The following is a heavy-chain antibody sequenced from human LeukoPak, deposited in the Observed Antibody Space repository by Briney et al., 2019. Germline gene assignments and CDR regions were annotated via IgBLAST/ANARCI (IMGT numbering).Heavy chain of an antibody. Sequence: GGSLRLSCAASGFTFSSYGMPWVRQAPGKGLEWVAVISYDGSNKYYADSVKGRFTISRDNSKNTLYLQMNSLRVADTAVYYCAKRGPIPEKYFDFWGQGTLVTVSS. V-gene: IGHV3-30*18. J-gene: IGHJ4*02. CDR1: GFTFSSYG. D-gene: IGHD2-21*01. CDR3: AKRGPIPEKYFDF. CDR2: ISYDGSNK.